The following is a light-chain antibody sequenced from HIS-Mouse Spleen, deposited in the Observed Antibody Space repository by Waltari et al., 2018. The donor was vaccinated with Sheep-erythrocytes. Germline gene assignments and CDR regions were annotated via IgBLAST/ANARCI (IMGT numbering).Light chain of an antibody. CDR1: SGHSSYA. V-gene: IGLV4-69*01. Sequence: QLVLTQSPSASASLGASVTLTCTLSSGHSSYAIAGHQQQPEKGPRYLMKLNSDGSHSKGDGIPDRFSGSSSGAERYLTISSLQSEDEADYYCQTWGTGIQGVFGGGTKLTVL. CDR3: QTWGTGIQGV. CDR2: LNSDGSH. J-gene: IGLJ2*01.